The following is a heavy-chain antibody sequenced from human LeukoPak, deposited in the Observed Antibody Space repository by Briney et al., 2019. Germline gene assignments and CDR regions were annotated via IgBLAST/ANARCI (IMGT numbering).Heavy chain of an antibody. CDR1: GYTFINYV. V-gene: IGHV1-3*01. D-gene: IGHD2-21*01. CDR3: ARDDCGDTCYPGGY. CDR2: INAGNGDT. Sequence: GASVKVSCKASGYTFINYVVHWVRQAPGQRPEWMGWINAGNGDTKYSQNFQGRVTITRDTSASTAYMELSSLTSEDTALYYCARDDCGDTCYPGGYWGQGTLVTVSS. J-gene: IGHJ4*02.